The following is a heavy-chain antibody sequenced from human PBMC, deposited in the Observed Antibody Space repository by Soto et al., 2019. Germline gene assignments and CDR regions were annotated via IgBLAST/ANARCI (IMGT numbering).Heavy chain of an antibody. CDR3: ASASGGMMVVVERNGFDI. D-gene: IGHD3-22*01. V-gene: IGHV3-30*04. CDR1: GFIFSGYA. Sequence: QVQLVESGGGVVQPGKSLRLSCAASGFIFSGYAIHWARQAPGKGLEWVALISYDGTNKYYADSVKGRFTISRDNSKNTLYLQMNSLRAEDTAMYYCASASGGMMVVVERNGFDIWGHGTMVTVSS. J-gene: IGHJ3*02. CDR2: ISYDGTNK.